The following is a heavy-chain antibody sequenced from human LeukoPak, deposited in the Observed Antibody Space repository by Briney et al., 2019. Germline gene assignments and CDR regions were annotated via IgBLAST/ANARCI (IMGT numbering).Heavy chain of an antibody. J-gene: IGHJ5*02. D-gene: IGHD3-10*01. Sequence: GGSLRLSCAASGFTFSSFEMNWVRQTPGKGLEWVSFISGGGSTIYYADSVKGRFTISRDNAKKSLYLQMNSLRAEDTAVYYCASLDAGSGSWLMGENWSDPWGQGTLVTVSS. CDR3: ASLDAGSGSWLMGENWSDP. V-gene: IGHV3-48*03. CDR2: ISGGGSTI. CDR1: GFTFSSFE.